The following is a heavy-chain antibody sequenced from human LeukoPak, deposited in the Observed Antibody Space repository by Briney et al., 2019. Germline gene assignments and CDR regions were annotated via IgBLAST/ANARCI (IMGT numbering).Heavy chain of an antibody. Sequence: PGGSLRLSCAASGFTFSKYWVSWVRQAPGKGLEWVAVISYDGSNKYYADSVKGRFTISRDNSKNTLYLQMNSLRAEDTAVYYCAKDGGPGIAAAGTNWFDPWGQGTLVTASS. D-gene: IGHD6-13*01. CDR3: AKDGGPGIAAAGTNWFDP. J-gene: IGHJ5*02. CDR1: GFTFSKYW. V-gene: IGHV3-30*18. CDR2: ISYDGSNK.